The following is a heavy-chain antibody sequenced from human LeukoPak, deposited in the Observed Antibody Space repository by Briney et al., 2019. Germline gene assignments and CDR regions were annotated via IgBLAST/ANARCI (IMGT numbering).Heavy chain of an antibody. D-gene: IGHD4-17*01. CDR3: ARDYGDYVRGYYSDS. V-gene: IGHV4-39*02. J-gene: IGHJ4*02. CDR1: GGAITSRNYY. Sequence: WETLSLTCTVSGGAITSRNYYWGWIRQPPGKGLEWVGSVYYSGSTYYNPSLKSRVTISVDTSKNKFSLKLRSVTAADTAVYFCARDYGDYVRGYYSDSWGQGTLVTVSS. CDR2: VYYSGST.